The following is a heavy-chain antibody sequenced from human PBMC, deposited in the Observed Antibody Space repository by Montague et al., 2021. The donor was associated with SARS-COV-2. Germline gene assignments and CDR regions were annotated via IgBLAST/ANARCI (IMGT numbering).Heavy chain of an antibody. D-gene: IGHD2-21*01. CDR3: ARRQLGYCDGVGCPLDAFDI. CDR1: GGSFSGYY. CDR2: ITDGGNT. Sequence: SETLSLTCAVYGGSFSGYYWSWIRQPPGMGLEWIGGITDGGNTDYNPSLKSRVTLSVDTSKRHFSLTLTSLTAVDTSVYYCARRQLGYCDGVGCPLDAFDIRGQGTTVTVSS. V-gene: IGHV4-34*01. J-gene: IGHJ3*02.